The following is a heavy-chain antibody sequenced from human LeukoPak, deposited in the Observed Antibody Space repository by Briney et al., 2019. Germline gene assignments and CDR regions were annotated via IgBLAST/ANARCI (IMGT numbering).Heavy chain of an antibody. D-gene: IGHD6-13*01. J-gene: IGHJ5*02. Sequence: GGSLRLSCAASGFTFSRYAMHWVRQAPGKGLEYVSAISSNGGSTYYADSVKGRFTISRDNSKNTLYLQMSSLRGEDTAVYYCVKEAAAGTVPWFDPWGQGTLVTVSS. CDR3: VKEAAAGTVPWFDP. CDR1: GFTFSRYA. CDR2: ISSNGGST. V-gene: IGHV3-64D*06.